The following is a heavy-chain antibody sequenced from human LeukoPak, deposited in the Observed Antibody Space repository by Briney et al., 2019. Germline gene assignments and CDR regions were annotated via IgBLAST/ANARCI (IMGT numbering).Heavy chain of an antibody. CDR1: GFTFISYT. Sequence: PGGSLRLSCAASGFTFISYTMHWVRQAAGKGLEWVSSIGCKSNYIYYAKSLRGPFTISRTNAKNPLYLQMNSLRAEDTAVYYCARPSGYSSSWPFDYWGQGTPVTVSS. J-gene: IGHJ4*02. CDR3: ARPSGYSSSWPFDY. CDR2: IGCKSNYI. D-gene: IGHD6-13*01. V-gene: IGHV3-21*04.